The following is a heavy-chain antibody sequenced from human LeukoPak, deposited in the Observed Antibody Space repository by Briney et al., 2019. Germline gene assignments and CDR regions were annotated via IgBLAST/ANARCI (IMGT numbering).Heavy chain of an antibody. Sequence: GASLKISCKGTGYSFTSYWIGWVRQMPGNGLEWLGIIYPGYSDTRYCPYLQGQGTISAAKSISTAQLPWSSMTVTAAAMDFYARRYDILTGHDYWGQGTLVTVSS. V-gene: IGHV5-51*01. J-gene: IGHJ4*02. CDR3: ARRYDILTGHDY. CDR1: GYSFTSYW. D-gene: IGHD3-9*01. CDR2: IYPGYSDT.